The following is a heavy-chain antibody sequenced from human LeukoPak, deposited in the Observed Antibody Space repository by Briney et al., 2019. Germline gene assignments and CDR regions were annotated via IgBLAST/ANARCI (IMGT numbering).Heavy chain of an antibody. CDR1: GFDFSTYA. CDR2: ISKSGDDT. D-gene: IGHD2-2*01. CDR3: ARIPEY. Sequence: PGGSLRLSCAASGFDFSTYAMHWVRLTPGKGLEFVSAISKSGDDTSYGNDVKGRFTISRDNIKNTVDLEMGSLRVDDTRIYYCARIPEYWGQGTVVTVSS. V-gene: IGHV3-64*01. J-gene: IGHJ1*01.